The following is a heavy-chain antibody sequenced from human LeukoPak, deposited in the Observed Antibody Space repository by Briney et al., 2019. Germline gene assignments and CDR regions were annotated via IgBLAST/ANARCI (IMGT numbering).Heavy chain of an antibody. CDR2: IYYSGST. D-gene: IGHD6-13*01. CDR3: ARKAAVGFWFDP. Sequence: SDTLSLTCSVSGYSISSSNWWGWIWQPPGKGLEWIGYIYYSGSTYYNPSLKSRVTMSVDTSKNQFSLKLSSVTAVDTAMYYCARKAAVGFWFDPWGRGTLVTVSS. J-gene: IGHJ5*02. CDR1: GYSISSSNW. V-gene: IGHV4-28*01.